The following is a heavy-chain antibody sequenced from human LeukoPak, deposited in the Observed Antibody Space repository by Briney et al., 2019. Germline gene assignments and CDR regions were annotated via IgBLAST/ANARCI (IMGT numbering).Heavy chain of an antibody. CDR2: ISGSGGST. D-gene: IGHD3-10*01. J-gene: IGHJ4*02. CDR1: GFTFSSYA. CDR3: ANLVRGVRGVGYY. V-gene: IGHV3-23*01. Sequence: SGGSLRLSCAASGFTFSSYAMSWVRQAPGKGLEWVSAISGSGGSTYYADSVKGRFTISRDNSKNTLYLQMNSLRAEDTAVYYCANLVRGVRGVGYYWGQGTLVTVSS.